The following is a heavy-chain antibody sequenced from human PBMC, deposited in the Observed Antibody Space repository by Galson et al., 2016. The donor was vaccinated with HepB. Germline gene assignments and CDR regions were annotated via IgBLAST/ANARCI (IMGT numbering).Heavy chain of an antibody. Sequence: SLRLSCAASGFIFSSYGLHWVRQAPGKGLEWVALISDDGNNKYYADSVKGRFTISRDNSKHTLYLQMNSLRAEDTAVYYCAKDPGYGSGSSSSYGMDVWGQGTTVTVSS. CDR2: ISDDGNNK. CDR3: AKDPGYGSGSSSSYGMDV. D-gene: IGHD3-10*01. CDR1: GFIFSSYG. J-gene: IGHJ6*02. V-gene: IGHV3-30*18.